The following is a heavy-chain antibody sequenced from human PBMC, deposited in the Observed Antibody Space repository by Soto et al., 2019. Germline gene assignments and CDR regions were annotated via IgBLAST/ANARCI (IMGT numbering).Heavy chain of an antibody. Sequence: ASETLSLTCAVYGGSFSGYYWSWIRQAPGKGLEWIGEINHSGSTNYNPSLKSRVTISVDTSKNQFSLKLNSVTAADTAVFYCARGLAPTIFGAVPTPNWFDPWGQGTLV. V-gene: IGHV4-34*01. CDR2: INHSGST. J-gene: IGHJ5*02. D-gene: IGHD3-3*01. CDR3: ARGLAPTIFGAVPTPNWFDP. CDR1: GGSFSGYY.